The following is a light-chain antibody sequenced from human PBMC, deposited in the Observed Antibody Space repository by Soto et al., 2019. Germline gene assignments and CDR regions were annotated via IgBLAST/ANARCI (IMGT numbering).Light chain of an antibody. J-gene: IGLJ2*01. CDR1: SSDVGGYNY. Sequence: QSALTQPPSASGSPGHPVTISCTGTSSDVGGYNYVSWYQQHPGKAPKLMIYEVTKRPSGVPDRFSGSKSGNTASLTVSGLQAEDEADYYCSSYAGSNNFVVFGGGTKVTVL. V-gene: IGLV2-8*01. CDR3: SSYAGSNNFVV. CDR2: EVT.